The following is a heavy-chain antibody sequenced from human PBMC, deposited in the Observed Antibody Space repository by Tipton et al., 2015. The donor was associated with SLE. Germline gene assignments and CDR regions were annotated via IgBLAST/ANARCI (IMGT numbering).Heavy chain of an antibody. D-gene: IGHD2-2*01. J-gene: IGHJ5*02. CDR3: ARGLSGVVPAAGWFDP. Sequence: QSGPEVKKPGASVKVSCKASGYTFTSYGINWVRQAPGQGLEWMGWISAYNGNTNYAQKFQGRVTMTTDTSMSIAYMELRSLRSDDTAVYYCARGLSGVVPAAGWFDPWGQGTLVTVSS. CDR2: ISAYNGNT. CDR1: GYTFTSYG. V-gene: IGHV1-18*01.